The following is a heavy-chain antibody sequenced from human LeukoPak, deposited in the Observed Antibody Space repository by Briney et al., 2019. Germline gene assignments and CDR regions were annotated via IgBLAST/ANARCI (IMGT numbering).Heavy chain of an antibody. Sequence: PGGSLRLSCAASGFTFSSYAMHWVRQAPGKGLEWVAFIRYDGSNKYYADSVKGRFTISRDNSKNTLYLQMNSLRAEDTAVYYCAKGGADYGDFLGYYYYYYMDVWGKGTTVTISS. V-gene: IGHV3-30*02. CDR1: GFTFSSYA. J-gene: IGHJ6*03. D-gene: IGHD4-17*01. CDR3: AKGGADYGDFLGYYYYYYMDV. CDR2: IRYDGSNK.